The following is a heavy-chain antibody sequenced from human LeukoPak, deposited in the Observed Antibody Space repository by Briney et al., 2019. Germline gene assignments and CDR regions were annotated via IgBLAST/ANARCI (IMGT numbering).Heavy chain of an antibody. J-gene: IGHJ1*01. CDR2: ISSSSSTI. CDR3: ARDTNCSGGSCYPLQH. CDR1: GFTFSSYS. Sequence: GGSLRLSCAASGFTFSSYSMNWVRQAPGKGLEWVSYISSSSSTIYYADSVKGRFTISRDNAKNSLYLQMNSLRAEDTAVYYCARDTNCSGGSCYPLQHWGQGTLVTVSS. V-gene: IGHV3-48*04. D-gene: IGHD2-15*01.